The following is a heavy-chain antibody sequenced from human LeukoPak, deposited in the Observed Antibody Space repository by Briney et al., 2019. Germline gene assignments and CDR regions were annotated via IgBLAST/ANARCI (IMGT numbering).Heavy chain of an antibody. CDR1: GFIFSSYN. V-gene: IGHV3-23*01. J-gene: IGHJ5*02. D-gene: IGHD3-22*01. CDR2: ISGSGGST. Sequence: GGSLRLSCAAPGFIFSSYNMNWVRQAPGKGLEWVSAISGSGGSTYYADSVKGRFTISRDNSKNTLYLQMNSLRAEDTAVYYCARDLGQYYDTSDNWFDPWGQGTLVTVSS. CDR3: ARDLGQYYDTSDNWFDP.